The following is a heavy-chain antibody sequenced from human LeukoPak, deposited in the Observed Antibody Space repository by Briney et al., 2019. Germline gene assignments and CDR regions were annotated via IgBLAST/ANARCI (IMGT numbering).Heavy chain of an antibody. CDR1: GGSISSYY. Sequence: SETLSLTCTVSGGSISSYYWSWIRQPPGKGLEWIGYIYYSGSTNYNPSLKSRVTISVDTSKNQFSLKLSSVTAADTAVYYCARQEVSSWYLHDAFDIWGQGTMVTVSS. V-gene: IGHV4-59*08. D-gene: IGHD6-13*01. CDR2: IYYSGST. J-gene: IGHJ3*02. CDR3: ARQEVSSWYLHDAFDI.